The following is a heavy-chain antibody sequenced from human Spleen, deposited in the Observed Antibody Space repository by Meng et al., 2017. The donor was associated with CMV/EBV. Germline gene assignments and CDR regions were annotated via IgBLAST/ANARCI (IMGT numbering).Heavy chain of an antibody. CDR2: INPNSGGT. CDR1: GYTFTDYY. V-gene: IGHV1-2*02. J-gene: IGHJ3*02. D-gene: IGHD2-2*02. Sequence: ASVKVSCKASGYTFTDYYIHWVRQAPGQGLEWMGWINPNSGGTNYAQKFQGRVTMTRDTSISTAYMELSRLRSDDTAVYYCARWGNIVVVPAAIDFAFDIWGQGTMVTVSS. CDR3: ARWGNIVVVPAAIDFAFDI.